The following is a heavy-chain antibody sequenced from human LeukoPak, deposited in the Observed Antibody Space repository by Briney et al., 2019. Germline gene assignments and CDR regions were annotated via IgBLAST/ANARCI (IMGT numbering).Heavy chain of an antibody. V-gene: IGHV1-69*05. CDR2: IIPIFGTA. CDR1: GGTFSSYA. D-gene: IGHD3-3*01. Sequence: SVKVSCKASGGTFSSYAISWVRQAPGQGLEWMGGIIPIFGTANYAQKFQGRVTITTDESTSTAYMELSSLRSEDTAVYYCARAVYDFWSGYVPYYYYMDVWGKGTTVTVSS. J-gene: IGHJ6*03. CDR3: ARAVYDFWSGYVPYYYYMDV.